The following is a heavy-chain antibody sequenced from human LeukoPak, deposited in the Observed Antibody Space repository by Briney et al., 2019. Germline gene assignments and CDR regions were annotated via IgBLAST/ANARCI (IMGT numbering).Heavy chain of an antibody. J-gene: IGHJ4*02. D-gene: IGHD7-27*01. Sequence: QAGGSLRLSCAASGFSFGTHWMAWVRQPPGAGPEWVANIKQDETETYYADAVRGRFTITRDNAKNSLYLQMDNLRGEDTAVYYCARDSGDRPQAVGYFFDYWGQGTLVTVSS. V-gene: IGHV3-7*01. CDR3: ARDSGDRPQAVGYFFDY. CDR1: GFSFGTHW. CDR2: IKQDETET.